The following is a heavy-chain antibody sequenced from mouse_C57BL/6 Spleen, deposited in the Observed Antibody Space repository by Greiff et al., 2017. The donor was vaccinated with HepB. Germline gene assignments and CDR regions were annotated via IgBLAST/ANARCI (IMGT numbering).Heavy chain of an antibody. D-gene: IGHD2-5*01. CDR2: ISYDGSN. V-gene: IGHV3-6*01. CDR3: AREYYSNYDY. J-gene: IGHJ2*01. CDR1: GYSITSGYY. Sequence: EVQLVESGPGLVKPSQSLSLTCSVTGYSITSGYYWNWIRQFPGNKLEWMGYISYDGSNNYNPSLKNRISITRDTSKNQFFLKLNSVTTEDTATYYCAREYYSNYDYWGQGTTLTVSS.